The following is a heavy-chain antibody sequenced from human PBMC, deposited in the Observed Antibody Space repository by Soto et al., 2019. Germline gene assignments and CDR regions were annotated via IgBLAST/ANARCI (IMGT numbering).Heavy chain of an antibody. V-gene: IGHV4-59*12. J-gene: IGHJ4*02. CDR3: ARRTNSGSYYKRGLYYFDY. CDR1: GGSISSYY. Sequence: SETLSLTCTVSGGSISSYYWSWIRQPPGKGLEWIGDIYYSGSTNYNPSLKSRVTISVDTSKNQFSLKLSSVTAADTAVYYCARRTNSGSYYKRGLYYFDYWGQGTLVTVSS. CDR2: IYYSGST. D-gene: IGHD3-10*01.